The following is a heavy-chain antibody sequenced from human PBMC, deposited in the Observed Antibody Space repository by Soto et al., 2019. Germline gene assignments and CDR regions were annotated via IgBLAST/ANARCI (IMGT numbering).Heavy chain of an antibody. Sequence: EVQLLESGGGLVQPGGSLRLSCAASGFTFSSYAMSWVRQAPGKGLEWVSIISGSGDSTYYADSVKGRFTISRDNSKNTLYLQMNSQRAEDTAVYYCAKRTTGCYFDLWGRGTLVTVSS. CDR1: GFTFSSYA. CDR2: ISGSGDST. CDR3: AKRTTGCYFDL. V-gene: IGHV3-23*01. J-gene: IGHJ2*01.